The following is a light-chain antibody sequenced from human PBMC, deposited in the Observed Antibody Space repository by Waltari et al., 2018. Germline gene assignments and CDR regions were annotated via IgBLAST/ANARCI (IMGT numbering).Light chain of an antibody. Sequence: EVVLTQSPATLSLSQGEKATLSCRASHSISKFLSWYQQRPGQAPRLLSYDASDMPPGIPARFSGSGAGTDFTLTISSLEPEDFAVYYCQQRTDWLWTFGQGTKVEIK. CDR2: DAS. J-gene: IGKJ1*01. V-gene: IGKV3-11*01. CDR1: HSISKF. CDR3: QQRTDWLWT.